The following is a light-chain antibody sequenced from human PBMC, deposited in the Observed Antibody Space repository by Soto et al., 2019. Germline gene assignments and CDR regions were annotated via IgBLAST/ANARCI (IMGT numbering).Light chain of an antibody. V-gene: IGLV1-40*01. J-gene: IGLJ1*01. CDR2: GNS. Sequence: QSVLTQPPSVSVAPGQRVTISCTGSSSNIGAGYDVHWYQQLPGTAPKLLIYGNSNRPSGVSNRFSGSKSGNTASLTISGLQAEDEADYYCSSYTSTSTPLFGTGTKVTVL. CDR1: SSNIGAGYD. CDR3: SSYTSTSTPL.